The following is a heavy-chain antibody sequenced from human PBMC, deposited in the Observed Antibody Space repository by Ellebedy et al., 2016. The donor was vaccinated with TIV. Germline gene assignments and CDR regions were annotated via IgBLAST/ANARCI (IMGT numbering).Heavy chain of an antibody. CDR3: ARRYTSGWAPFHY. V-gene: IGHV3-66*01. Sequence: GGSLRLSCVAPGFNLRSYSLSWVRQAPGKGLEWVSVISSGGTTYYADSVKGRFSVSRDNANNTMYLQMNSLRAEDTAIYYCARRYTSGWAPFHYWGQGTLVTVSS. CDR1: GFNLRSYS. D-gene: IGHD6-19*01. CDR2: ISSGGTT. J-gene: IGHJ4*02.